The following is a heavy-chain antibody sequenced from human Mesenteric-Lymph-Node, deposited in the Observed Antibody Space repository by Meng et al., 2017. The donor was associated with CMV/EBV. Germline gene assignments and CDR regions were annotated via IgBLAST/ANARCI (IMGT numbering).Heavy chain of an antibody. CDR3: ARDQAYYDFWSGYYATYYYYGMGV. D-gene: IGHD3-3*01. CDR1: GYTFTSYD. CDR2: MNPNSGNT. V-gene: IGHV1-8*01. J-gene: IGHJ6*02. Sequence: ASVKVSCKASGYTFTSYDINWVRQATGQGLEWMGWMNPNSGNTGYAQKFQGRVTMTRNTSISTAYMELSSLRSEDTAVYYCARDQAYYDFWSGYYATYYYYGMGVWGQGTTVTVSS.